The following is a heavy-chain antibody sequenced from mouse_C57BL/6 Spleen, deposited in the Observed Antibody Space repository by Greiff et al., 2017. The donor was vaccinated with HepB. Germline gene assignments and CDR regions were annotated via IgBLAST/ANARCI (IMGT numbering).Heavy chain of an antibody. J-gene: IGHJ1*03. Sequence: VQLQQSGAELVRPGASVKLSCKASGYTFTDYYINWVKQRPGQGLEWIARIYPGSGNTYYNEKFKGKATLTAEKSSSTAYMQLSSLTSEDSAVYFCARAGGYDRWYFDVWGTGTTVTVSS. CDR3: ARAGGYDRWYFDV. D-gene: IGHD2-2*01. CDR2: IYPGSGNT. V-gene: IGHV1-76*01. CDR1: GYTFTDYY.